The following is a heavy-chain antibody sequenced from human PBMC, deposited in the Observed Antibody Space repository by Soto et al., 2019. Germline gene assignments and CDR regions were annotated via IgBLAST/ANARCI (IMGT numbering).Heavy chain of an antibody. CDR2: INHSGST. V-gene: IGHV4-34*01. D-gene: IGHD3-3*01. J-gene: IGHJ3*02. CDR3: ARDGGDYDFWSGYLGFGAFDI. CDR1: GGSVSGYY. Sequence: SETLSLTCAVYGGSVSGYYWSWIRQPRGKGLEWIGEINHSGSTNYNPSLKSRVTISVDTSKNQFSLKLSSVTAADTAVYYCARDGGDYDFWSGYLGFGAFDIWGQGTMVTVSS.